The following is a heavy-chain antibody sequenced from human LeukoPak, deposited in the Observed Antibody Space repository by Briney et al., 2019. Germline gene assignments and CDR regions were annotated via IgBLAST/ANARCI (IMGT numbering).Heavy chain of an antibody. CDR3: AKYRAPSGTLDY. V-gene: IGHV3-23*01. Sequence: GGSLRLSCAASGXXFSSYAMSWVRQAPGKGLEWVSTFSGSGGTTYYADSVKGRFTISRDNSKNTLYLQMNSLRAEDTALYYCAKYRAPSGTLDYWGQGTLVTVSS. D-gene: IGHD3-16*02. CDR2: FSGSGGTT. J-gene: IGHJ4*02. CDR1: GXXFSSYA.